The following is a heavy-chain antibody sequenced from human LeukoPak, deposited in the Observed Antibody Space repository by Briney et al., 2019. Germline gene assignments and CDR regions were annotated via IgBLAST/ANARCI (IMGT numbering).Heavy chain of an antibody. CDR2: IKQDGSEK. J-gene: IGHJ4*02. Sequence: GGSLRLSCVASGFTFSNNWMGWVRQTPGKGLEWVANIKQDGSEKYYVDSVKGRFTISRDNAKNSLYLQMNSLRAEDTAVYYCARELSSTSCFDYWGQGTLVTVSS. D-gene: IGHD2-2*01. CDR1: GFTFSNNW. V-gene: IGHV3-7*01. CDR3: ARELSSTSCFDY.